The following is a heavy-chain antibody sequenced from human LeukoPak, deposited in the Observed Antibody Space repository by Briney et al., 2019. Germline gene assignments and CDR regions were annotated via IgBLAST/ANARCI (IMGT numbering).Heavy chain of an antibody. D-gene: IGHD3-16*01. CDR2: ISAYNGNT. CDR1: GYTFTNYG. J-gene: IGHJ6*03. CDR3: ARDWGYALPCYYYIDV. V-gene: IGHV1-18*01. Sequence: ASVKVSCKASGYTFTNYGISWVRQAPGQGLEWMGWISAYNGNTNYAQKLQGRITMTTDTSTSTDYMELRSLRSDDTAVYYCARDWGYALPCYYYIDVWGKGTTVTVSS.